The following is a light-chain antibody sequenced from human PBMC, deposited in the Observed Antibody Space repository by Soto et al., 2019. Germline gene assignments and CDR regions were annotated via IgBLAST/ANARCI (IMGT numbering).Light chain of an antibody. CDR1: QSISTY. CDR3: QQNYNTPWT. V-gene: IGKV1-39*01. J-gene: IGKJ1*01. Sequence: DIQMTQSPSSLSASIGDRVTITCRASQSISTYLNWYQQKLGKAPKVLIYGGSTLQTGVPTRFSGSGSGTEFTLTISSLQPEDFATYHCQQNYNTPWTFGQGTKVEIK. CDR2: GGS.